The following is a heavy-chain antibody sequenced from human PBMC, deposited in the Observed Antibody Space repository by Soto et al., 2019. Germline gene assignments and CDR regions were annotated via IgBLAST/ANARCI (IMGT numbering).Heavy chain of an antibody. CDR3: ARGHYGDGLG. CDR1: GFTFSNFR. J-gene: IGHJ4*02. Sequence: EVQLVESGGGLVEPGGSLRLSCAASGFTFSNFRMTWVRQPPGKGLEWVANIRYDGSERYHVDSVKGRFTISRDNAKNSLYLQMNSLRVEDTAMYYCARGHYGDGLGWGQGTLVTVSS. V-gene: IGHV3-7*04. D-gene: IGHD4-17*01. CDR2: IRYDGSER.